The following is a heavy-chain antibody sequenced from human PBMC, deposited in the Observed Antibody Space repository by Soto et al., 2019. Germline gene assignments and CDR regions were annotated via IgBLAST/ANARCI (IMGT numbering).Heavy chain of an antibody. V-gene: IGHV3-21*01. J-gene: IGHJ4*02. CDR1: GFTFSSYS. D-gene: IGHD6-19*01. CDR3: ARDNGLEEQWLLYYFDY. Sequence: EVQLVESGGGLVKPGGSLRLSCVASGFTFSSYSMNWVRQAPGKGLEWVSSISSSSSYIYYEDSVKGRFTISRDNAKNSLYLQMNSLRAEDTAVYYCARDNGLEEQWLLYYFDYWGQGTLVTVSS. CDR2: ISSSSSYI.